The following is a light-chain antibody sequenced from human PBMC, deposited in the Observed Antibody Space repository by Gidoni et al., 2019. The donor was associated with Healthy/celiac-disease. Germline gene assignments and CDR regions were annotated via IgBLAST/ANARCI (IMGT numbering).Light chain of an antibody. V-gene: IGKV3-20*01. CDR1: QSVSRSY. Sequence: EIVLTQSASTLSLSPGDRATLSCRASQSVSRSYLAWHQQKPGQAPRPLIYGASIRATGIPDTLTGSASGTDFPLTISRLEPEDFAVYYCQQYGRSPPYTFGQXTKLEIK. J-gene: IGKJ2*01. CDR2: GAS. CDR3: QQYGRSPPYT.